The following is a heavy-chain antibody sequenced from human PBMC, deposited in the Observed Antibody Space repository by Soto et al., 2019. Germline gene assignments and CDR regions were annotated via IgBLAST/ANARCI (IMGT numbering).Heavy chain of an antibody. CDR3: SFSFDFSSGYYSPLDY. V-gene: IGHV1-3*01. D-gene: IGHD3-3*01. Sequence: GASVKVSCKASGYTFTSYGISWVRQAPGQRLEWMGWINAGNGNTKYSQKFQGRVTITRDTSASTAYMELSSLRSEDTAVYYCSFSFDFSSGYYSPLDYCGQRTLVTVPQ. J-gene: IGHJ4*02. CDR2: INAGNGNT. CDR1: GYTFTSYG.